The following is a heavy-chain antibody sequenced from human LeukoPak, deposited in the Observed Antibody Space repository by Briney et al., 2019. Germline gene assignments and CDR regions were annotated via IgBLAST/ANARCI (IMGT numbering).Heavy chain of an antibody. CDR1: GGSISSGDCY. Sequence: SETLSLTCTVSGGSISSGDCYWSWIRQPPGKGLEWIGYIYYSGSTYYNPSLKSRVTISVDTSKNQFSLKLSSVTAADTAVYYCARDPQIVVTTGDAFDIWGQGTMVTVSS. D-gene: IGHD3-22*01. CDR2: IYYSGST. V-gene: IGHV4-30-4*01. J-gene: IGHJ3*02. CDR3: ARDPQIVVTTGDAFDI.